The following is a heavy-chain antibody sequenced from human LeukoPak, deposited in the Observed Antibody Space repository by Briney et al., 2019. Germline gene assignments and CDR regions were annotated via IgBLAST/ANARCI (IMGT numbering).Heavy chain of an antibody. CDR2: ISYDGSKK. J-gene: IGHJ4*02. Sequence: GGSLRLSCAASGFTFSAYSMHWVRQAPGKGLEWVALISYDGSKKYYAGSVEGRFTVSRDNSKNTLYLQMNGLSADDTAIYYCSRDLGYTSGHPFDYWGQGTLVPVSS. D-gene: IGHD5-18*01. V-gene: IGHV3-30-3*01. CDR3: SRDLGYTSGHPFDY. CDR1: GFTFSAYS.